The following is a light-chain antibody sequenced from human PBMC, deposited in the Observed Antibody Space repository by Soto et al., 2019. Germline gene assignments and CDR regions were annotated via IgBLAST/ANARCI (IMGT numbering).Light chain of an antibody. CDR1: QGISNY. CDR2: AAS. J-gene: IGKJ3*01. Sequence: DIQMTQSPSSLSASVGDRVTITCRASQGISNYLAWYQQKPGKVPKLLIYAASTLQSGVPSRFSGSGSGTDFTLTISSLQPEDVATYYCQKYNGARGITFGPGTKVDIK. V-gene: IGKV1-27*01. CDR3: QKYNGARGIT.